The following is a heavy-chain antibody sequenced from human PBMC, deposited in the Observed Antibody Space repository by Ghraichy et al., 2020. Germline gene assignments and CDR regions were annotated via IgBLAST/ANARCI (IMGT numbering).Heavy chain of an antibody. CDR3: ATNLGGSSRGLHRGYDDAFDI. Sequence: GSLRLSCAASGFTVSSNYMSWVRQAPGKGLEWVSVIYSGGSTYYADSVKGRFTISRHNSKNTLYLQMNSLRAEDTAVYYCATNLGGSSRGLHRGYDDAFDIWGQGRMVTVSS. V-gene: IGHV3-53*04. D-gene: IGHD3-16*01. CDR2: IYSGGST. CDR1: GFTVSSNY. J-gene: IGHJ3*02.